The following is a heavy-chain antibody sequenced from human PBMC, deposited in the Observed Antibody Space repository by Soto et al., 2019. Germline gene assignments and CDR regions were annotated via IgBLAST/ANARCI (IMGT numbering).Heavy chain of an antibody. CDR2: INSDGSST. J-gene: IGHJ4*02. CDR1: GFTFSSYW. Sequence: GGSLRLSCAASGFTFSSYWMHWVRQAPGKGLVWVSRINSDGSSTSYADSVKGRFTISRDNAKNTLYLQMNSLRAEDTAVYYCARVYCSGGGCYHLDYWVQGTLVTVSS. D-gene: IGHD2-15*01. CDR3: ARVYCSGGGCYHLDY. V-gene: IGHV3-74*01.